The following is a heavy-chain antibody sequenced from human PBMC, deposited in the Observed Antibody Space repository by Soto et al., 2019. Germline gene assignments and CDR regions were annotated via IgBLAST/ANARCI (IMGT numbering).Heavy chain of an antibody. CDR3: ARWGFVVVPAAIRLVNWFDP. J-gene: IGHJ5*02. D-gene: IGHD2-2*01. CDR1: GGSISSGGYY. CDR2: IYYSGST. V-gene: IGHV4-31*03. Sequence: SETLSLTCTVSGGSISSGGYYWSWIRQHPGKGLEWIGYIYYSGSTYYNPSLKSRVTISVDTSKNQFSLKLSSVTAADTAVYYCARWGFVVVPAAIRLVNWFDPWGQGTLVTVSS.